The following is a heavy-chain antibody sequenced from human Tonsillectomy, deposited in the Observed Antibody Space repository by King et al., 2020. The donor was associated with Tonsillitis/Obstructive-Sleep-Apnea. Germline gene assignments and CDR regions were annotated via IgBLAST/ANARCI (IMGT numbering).Heavy chain of an antibody. Sequence: VQLVESGAEVKKPGESLKISCKGSGYSFTDYWIGWVRQMPGKGLEWMGIIYPGDSDTRYGPSFPGQVTISADKSISTAYLQWRSLRASDTAIYYCARQDGSFHMWGQGTMVTVAS. J-gene: IGHJ3*02. CDR1: GYSFTDYW. CDR3: ARQDGSFHM. V-gene: IGHV5-51*01. CDR2: IYPGDSDT. D-gene: IGHD5-24*01.